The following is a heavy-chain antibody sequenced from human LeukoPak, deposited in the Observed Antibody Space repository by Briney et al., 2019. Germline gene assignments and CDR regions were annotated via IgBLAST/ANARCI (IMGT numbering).Heavy chain of an antibody. CDR3: TTGHRCEPGYFDY. CDR1: GFTFSNAW. D-gene: IGHD4/OR15-4a*01. V-gene: IGHV3-15*01. J-gene: IGHJ4*02. Sequence: GVSLRLSCAASGFTFSNAWMSWVRQAPGKGLEWVGRIKSKTDGGTADYAAFVKGRFTISRDDSKNTLYLQMNSLKTEDTAVYFCTTGHRCEPGYFDYWGQGALVTVSS. CDR2: IKSKTDGGTA.